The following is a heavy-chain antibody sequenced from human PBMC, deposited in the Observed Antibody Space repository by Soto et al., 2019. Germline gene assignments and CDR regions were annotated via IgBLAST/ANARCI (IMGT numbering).Heavy chain of an antibody. CDR2: MNPNSGDT. CDR1: GYTFTNYH. D-gene: IGHD6-13*01. Sequence: QVQLVQSGAEVKKPGASVKVSCKASGYTFTNYHIHWVRQATGQGLEWMGWMNPNSGDTGYAQKFQGRVIMTRDTSITAAYRELSGLRSEDTAVYYCARGGGGRWYSGDYWGQGTLVTVSS. CDR3: ARGGGGRWYSGDY. J-gene: IGHJ4*02. V-gene: IGHV1-8*01.